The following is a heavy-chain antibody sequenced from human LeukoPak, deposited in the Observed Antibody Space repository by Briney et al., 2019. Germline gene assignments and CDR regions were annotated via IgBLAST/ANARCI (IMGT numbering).Heavy chain of an antibody. J-gene: IGHJ4*02. D-gene: IGHD3-22*01. CDR3: AAGFYDSSGYYYLDY. CDR1: GYTFTSYY. V-gene: IGHV1-46*01. Sequence: ASVKVSCKASGYTFTSYYMHWVRQAPGQGLEWMGIINPSGGSTSYAQKFQGRVTMTRNTSISTAYMELSSLRSEDTAVYYCAAGFYDSSGYYYLDYWGQGTLVTVSS. CDR2: INPSGGST.